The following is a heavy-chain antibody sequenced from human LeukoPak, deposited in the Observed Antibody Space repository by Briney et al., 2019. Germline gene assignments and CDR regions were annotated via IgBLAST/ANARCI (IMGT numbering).Heavy chain of an antibody. Sequence: PSQTLSLTCSVSGVSASSGNYYWSWIRQPSGKGLEWIGYILHSGGTYYNPSLNSRVTIALDRPKSQFSLKLSSVTAADTAVYYCAATLTISHFPFDYWGQGALVTVSS. CDR1: GVSASSGNYY. CDR2: ILHSGGT. J-gene: IGHJ4*02. D-gene: IGHD2-2*01. V-gene: IGHV4-30-2*01. CDR3: AATLTISHFPFDY.